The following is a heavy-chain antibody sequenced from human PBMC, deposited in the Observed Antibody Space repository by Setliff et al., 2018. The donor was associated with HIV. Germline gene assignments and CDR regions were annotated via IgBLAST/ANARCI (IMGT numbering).Heavy chain of an antibody. CDR1: GGSISSDTYH. V-gene: IGHV4-61*09. J-gene: IGHJ4*02. Sequence: PSETLSLTCTVSGGSISSDTYHYSWIRQPAGKGLEWIGQTYSSGRTKCNPSLKSRVTIAVDTSKNQFSLTLSSVTATDTAMYYCATYAGNGGGKGYWGQGTLVTVSS. CDR2: TYSSGRT. CDR3: ATYAGNGGGKGY. D-gene: IGHD2-21*01.